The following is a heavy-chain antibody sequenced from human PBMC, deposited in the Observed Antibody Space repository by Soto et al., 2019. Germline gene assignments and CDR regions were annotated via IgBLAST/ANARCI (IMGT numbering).Heavy chain of an antibody. CDR3: ARSEMATTGPYFDY. J-gene: IGHJ4*02. CDR1: GGSISSGGYY. Sequence: TLSLTCTVSGGSISSGGYYWTWIRQHPVRGLEWIGYIYYSGSSYHNPSLKSRVTISLDTSKNQFSLKLSSVTAADTAVYYCARSEMATTGPYFDYWGQGTLVTVSS. V-gene: IGHV4-31*03. CDR2: IYYSGSS. D-gene: IGHD5-12*01.